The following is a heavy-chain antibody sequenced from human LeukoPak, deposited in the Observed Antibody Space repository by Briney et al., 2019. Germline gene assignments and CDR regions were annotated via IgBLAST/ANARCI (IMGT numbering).Heavy chain of an antibody. Sequence: SGTLSLTCAVSGGSISSNHWWSWVRQPPGKGLEWIGEIYHSGSTNYNPSLKSRVTTSVDKSENQFSLKLTSVTAADTAVYFCARKLADMAGRFFDHWGQGTLVTVSS. CDR3: ARKLADMAGRFFDH. CDR2: IYHSGST. D-gene: IGHD6-19*01. J-gene: IGHJ4*02. CDR1: GGSISSNHW. V-gene: IGHV4-4*02.